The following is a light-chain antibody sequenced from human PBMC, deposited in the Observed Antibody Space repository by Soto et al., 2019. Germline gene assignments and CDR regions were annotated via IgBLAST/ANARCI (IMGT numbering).Light chain of an antibody. Sequence: DIQLTQSPSFLSASVGDRVTITCRASQGISSYSAWYQQKPGKAPKLLMYAASTLRSGVPSRFSGIRSGTEFSRTITNRQPEDFAPYYWQQLNSYPFTFGPGTKVDI. CDR1: QGISSY. CDR2: AAS. V-gene: IGKV1-9*01. CDR3: QQLNSYPFT. J-gene: IGKJ3*01.